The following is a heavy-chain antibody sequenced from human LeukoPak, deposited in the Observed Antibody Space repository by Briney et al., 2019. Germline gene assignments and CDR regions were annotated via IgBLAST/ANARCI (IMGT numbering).Heavy chain of an antibody. V-gene: IGHV1-24*01. CDR1: GYTLTELS. J-gene: IGHJ4*02. D-gene: IGHD4-17*01. CDR2: FDPEDGET. Sequence: ASVKVSCKVSGYTLTELSMHWVRQAPGKGLEWMGGFDPEDGETIYAQKFQGRVTMTEDTSTDTAYMELSSLRSEDTAVYYCATGRSGNYGDYKLLFYWGQGTLVTVSS. CDR3: ATGRSGNYGDYKLLFY.